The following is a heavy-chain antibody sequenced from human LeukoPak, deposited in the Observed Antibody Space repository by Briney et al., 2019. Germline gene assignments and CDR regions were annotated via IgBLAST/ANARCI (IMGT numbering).Heavy chain of an antibody. Sequence: SETLSLTCTVSGGSISSYYWSWIRQPPGKGLEWIGYIYHSGSTYYNPSLKSRVTISVDRSKNQFSLKLSSVTAADTAVYYCARFPCGGDCYSDYWGQGTLVTVSS. V-gene: IGHV4-59*12. CDR2: IYHSGST. D-gene: IGHD2-21*02. CDR3: ARFPCGGDCYSDY. J-gene: IGHJ4*02. CDR1: GGSISSYY.